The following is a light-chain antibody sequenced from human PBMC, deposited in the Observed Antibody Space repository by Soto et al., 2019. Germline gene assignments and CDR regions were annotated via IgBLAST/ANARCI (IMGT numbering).Light chain of an antibody. V-gene: IGLV1-40*01. Sequence: QSVLTQPPSVSGAPGQRVTISCTGSSSNIGAGYDVHWYQHLPGTAPKLLIYGNSNRPPVVPDRFSGSKSGTSASLAITGLQAEDEADYYCQSYDSSLRGSVFGGGTKLTVL. J-gene: IGLJ2*01. CDR3: QSYDSSLRGSV. CDR2: GNS. CDR1: SSNIGAGYD.